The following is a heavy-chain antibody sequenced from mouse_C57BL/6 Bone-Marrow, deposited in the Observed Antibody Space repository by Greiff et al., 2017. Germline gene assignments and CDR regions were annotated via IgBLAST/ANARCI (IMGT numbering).Heavy chain of an antibody. CDR1: GYTFTSYW. Sequence: QVHVKQPGAELVKPGASVKMSCKASGYTFTSYWITWVKQRPGQGLEWIGDIYPGSGSTNSNEKFKSKATLTVDTSSSTAYMQLSSLTSEDAAVSYCARPNNSNYSYFDVWGTGTTVTVSS. J-gene: IGHJ1*03. CDR3: ARPNNSNYSYFDV. CDR2: IYPGSGST. D-gene: IGHD2-5*01. V-gene: IGHV1-55*01.